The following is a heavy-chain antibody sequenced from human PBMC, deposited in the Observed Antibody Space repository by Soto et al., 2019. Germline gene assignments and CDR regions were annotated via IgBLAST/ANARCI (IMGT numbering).Heavy chain of an antibody. CDR3: ARHPYPSVTRHYSGMDV. Sequence: PGESLKISCKGSGYSFTSYWIGWVRQMPGKGLEWMGIIYPGDSDTRYSPSFQGQVTISADKSISTAYLQWSSLKASDTAMYYCARHPYPSVTRHYSGMDVWGQGTTVTVSS. CDR1: GYSFTSYW. J-gene: IGHJ6*02. V-gene: IGHV5-51*01. CDR2: IYPGDSDT. D-gene: IGHD4-17*01.